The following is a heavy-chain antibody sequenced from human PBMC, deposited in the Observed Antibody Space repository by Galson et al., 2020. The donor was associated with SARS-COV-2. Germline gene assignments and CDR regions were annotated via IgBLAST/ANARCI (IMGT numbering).Heavy chain of an antibody. D-gene: IGHD4-17*01. V-gene: IGHV3-48*03. J-gene: IGHJ4*02. Sequence: GESLKISCAASGFIFSSYEMNWVRQAPGKGLEWVSYISSGGTTIYYVDSVMGRFTISRDNAKNSLYLQMNSLRAEDTAVYYCARSWGTVTPTDYWGQGTLVTVSS. CDR2: ISSGGTTI. CDR1: GFIFSSYE. CDR3: ARSWGTVTPTDY.